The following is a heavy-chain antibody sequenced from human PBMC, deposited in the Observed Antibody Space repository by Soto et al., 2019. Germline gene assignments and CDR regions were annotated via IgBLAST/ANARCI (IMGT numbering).Heavy chain of an antibody. Sequence: GGSLRLSCAASGFNFSSYSMNWVRQAPGKGLEWVSSISSSSSYIYYADSVKGRFTISRDNAKNSLYLQMNSLRAEDTAVYYCARVPIVVVPAAEYYYYYGMDVWGQGTTVTVSS. J-gene: IGHJ6*02. CDR1: GFNFSSYS. V-gene: IGHV3-21*01. D-gene: IGHD2-2*01. CDR2: ISSSSSYI. CDR3: ARVPIVVVPAAEYYYYYGMDV.